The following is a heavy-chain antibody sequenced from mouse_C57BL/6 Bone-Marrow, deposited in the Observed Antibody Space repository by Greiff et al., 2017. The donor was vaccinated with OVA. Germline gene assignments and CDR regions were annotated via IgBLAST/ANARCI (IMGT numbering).Heavy chain of an antibody. CDR3: ALKVYYGNHAGFAY. D-gene: IGHD2-1*01. Sequence: VQVVESGPELVKPGASVTISCKASGYTFTDYYINWVKQRPGQGLEWIGWIFPGSGSTYYNEKFKGKATLTVDKSSSTAYMLLSSLTSEDSAVYFCALKVYYGNHAGFAYWGQGTLVTVSA. V-gene: IGHV1-75*01. CDR1: GYTFTDYY. J-gene: IGHJ3*01. CDR2: IFPGSGST.